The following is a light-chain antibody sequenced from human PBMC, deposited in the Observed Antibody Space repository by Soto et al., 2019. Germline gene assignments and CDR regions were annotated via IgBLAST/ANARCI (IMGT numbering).Light chain of an antibody. Sequence: IQMTQSPSTLSASVGDTVTLTCRSSQMIARWLAWYQQKPGTAPRLIIYDATSLQSGAPSRFSASASGTDFTLTISSLHPDDFATYYCLQYNTFPHTFGQGTK. CDR1: QMIARW. J-gene: IGKJ2*01. CDR3: LQYNTFPHT. V-gene: IGKV1-5*01. CDR2: DAT.